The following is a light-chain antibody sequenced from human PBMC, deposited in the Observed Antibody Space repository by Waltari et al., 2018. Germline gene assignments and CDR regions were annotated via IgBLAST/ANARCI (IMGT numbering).Light chain of an antibody. Sequence: IQMTPSPSALSASVGDRVTISCRASQNIYSNLAWYQQKPGKGPKLLIYAASSRESGISYRFSGSGSGTDFTLNISSVQPEDAAVYFCLHDYEMPVTFGPGTKLDI. CDR3: LHDYEMPVT. V-gene: IGKV1-6*01. CDR1: QNIYSN. J-gene: IGKJ3*01. CDR2: AAS.